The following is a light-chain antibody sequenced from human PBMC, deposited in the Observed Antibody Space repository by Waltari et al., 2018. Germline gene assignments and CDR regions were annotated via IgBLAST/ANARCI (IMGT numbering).Light chain of an antibody. J-gene: IGLJ3*02. Sequence: SYVLTQPPSVSVAPVPTARLPWDGNNHGNMGVHGYQQKPGQAPVLVVYDDNDRPSGIPERFSGSNSGNTASLSIRRVEGGDEADYYCQVWDDTSDQPVFGGGTKLTVL. CDR3: QVWDDTSDQPV. CDR2: DDN. V-gene: IGLV3-21*02. CDR1: NHGNMG.